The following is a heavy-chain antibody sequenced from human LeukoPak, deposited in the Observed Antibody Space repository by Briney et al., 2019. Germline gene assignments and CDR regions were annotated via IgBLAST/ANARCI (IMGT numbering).Heavy chain of an antibody. Sequence: GASVKVSCKASGYTFTGYYMHWVRQAPRQGLEWMGWINPNSGGTNYAQKFQGRVTMTRDTSISTAYMELSRLRSDDTAVYYCAGATLNHDAFDIWGQGTMVTVSS. V-gene: IGHV1-2*02. CDR3: AGATLNHDAFDI. D-gene: IGHD2-15*01. J-gene: IGHJ3*02. CDR1: GYTFTGYY. CDR2: INPNSGGT.